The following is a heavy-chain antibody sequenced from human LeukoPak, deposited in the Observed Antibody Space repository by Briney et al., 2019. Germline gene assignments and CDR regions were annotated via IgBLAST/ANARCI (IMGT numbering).Heavy chain of an antibody. J-gene: IGHJ4*02. Sequence: SETRSLTCTVSGGSISSYYWSWIRQPPGKGLEWIGYTYYSGSTNYNPSLKSRVTISVDTSKNQFSLKLSSVTAADTAVYYCARGLGYCSSTSCYHNAGPFDYWGQGTLVTVSS. D-gene: IGHD2-2*01. V-gene: IGHV4-59*01. CDR3: ARGLGYCSSTSCYHNAGPFDY. CDR1: GGSISSYY. CDR2: TYYSGST.